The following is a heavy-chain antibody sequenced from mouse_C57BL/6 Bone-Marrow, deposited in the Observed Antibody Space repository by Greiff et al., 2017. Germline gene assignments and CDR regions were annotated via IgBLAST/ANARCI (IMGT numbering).Heavy chain of an antibody. V-gene: IGHV1-81*01. D-gene: IGHD1-1*01. J-gene: IGHJ3*01. CDR3: ARDPLYYYGSSWFAY. Sequence: VQLQESGAELARPGASVKLSCKASGYTFTSYGISWVKQRTGQGLEWIGEIYPRSGNTYYNEKFKGKATLTADKSSSTAYMELRSLTSEDSAVYFCARDPLYYYGSSWFAYWGQGTLVTVSA. CDR2: IYPRSGNT. CDR1: GYTFTSYG.